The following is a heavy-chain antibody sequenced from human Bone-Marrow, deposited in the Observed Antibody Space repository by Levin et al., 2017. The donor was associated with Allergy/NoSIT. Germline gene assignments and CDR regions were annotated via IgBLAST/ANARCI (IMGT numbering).Heavy chain of an antibody. Sequence: GGSLRLSCTASGFTFRTYGMHWVRQAPGKGLEWVALISNDGSIQYYADSVKGRFTISRDDSKNMLYLQMNSLRAEDTALYFCAASILRASTWGQGTLVTVSS. CDR1: GFTFRTYG. CDR3: AASILRAST. J-gene: IGHJ4*02. D-gene: IGHD6-6*01. CDR2: ISNDGSIQ. V-gene: IGHV3-30*03.